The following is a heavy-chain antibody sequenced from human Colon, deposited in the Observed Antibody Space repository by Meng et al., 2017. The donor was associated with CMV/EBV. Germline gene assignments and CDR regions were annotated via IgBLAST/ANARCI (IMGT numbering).Heavy chain of an antibody. CDR1: GFTPKTYA. CDR3: ARVMYRAIINYYYYGMDV. D-gene: IGHD3-10*01. V-gene: IGHV3-23*01. Sequence: GESLKISCATSGFTPKTYAINWVRQAPGKGLEWVSSISGDGRSTWYADSVKGRFTVSRDNPKNTVDLHMTSLRGEDTAVYYCARVMYRAIINYYYYGMDVWGQGTTVTVSS. CDR2: ISGDGRST. J-gene: IGHJ6*02.